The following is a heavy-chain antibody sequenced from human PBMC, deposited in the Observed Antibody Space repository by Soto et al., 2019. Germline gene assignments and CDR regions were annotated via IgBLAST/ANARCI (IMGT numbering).Heavy chain of an antibody. J-gene: IGHJ4*02. V-gene: IGHV3-23*04. CDR2: RSPTGGST. CDR1: GFSFSSYA. CDR3: AKELLQRLGGRGPFDY. Sequence: EVQLVESGGGLVHPGGSLRLSCTTSGFSFSSYAMTWVRQAPGKGLQWVSTRSPTGGSTYYADSREGRFTISRDDSKNTLEQQTSSLRGEDTATYHGAKELLQRLGGRGPFDYWGRGPLVTVSS. D-gene: IGHD6-25*01.